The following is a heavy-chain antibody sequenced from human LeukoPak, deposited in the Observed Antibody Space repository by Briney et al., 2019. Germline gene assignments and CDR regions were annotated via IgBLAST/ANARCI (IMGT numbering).Heavy chain of an antibody. CDR1: GGSFSGYF. V-gene: IGHV4-34*01. Sequence: SETLSLTCSVYGGSFSGYFWTYIRQPPGKGLEWIGEINHRGSTSYNPSLKGRVTISRDMSKDQFSLRLTSVTAADTAVYYCARGSIYYGDSSAYFDYWGQGSLVTVSS. CDR2: INHRGST. CDR3: ARGSIYYGDSSAYFDY. D-gene: IGHD3-22*01. J-gene: IGHJ4*02.